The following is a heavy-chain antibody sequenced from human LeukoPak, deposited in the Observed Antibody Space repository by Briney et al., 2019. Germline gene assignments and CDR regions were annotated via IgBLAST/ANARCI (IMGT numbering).Heavy chain of an antibody. V-gene: IGHV4-39*01. Sequence: SETLSLTCTVSGGSISSSSYYWGWIRQPPGKGLEWIGSIYYSGSTYYNPSLKSRVTISVDTSKHQFSLKLSSVTAADTAVYYCASSPNYYDSSGYYYSNYYYYYMDVWGKGTTVTVSS. CDR1: GGSISSSSYY. D-gene: IGHD3-22*01. J-gene: IGHJ6*03. CDR3: ASSPNYYDSSGYYYSNYYYYYMDV. CDR2: IYYSGST.